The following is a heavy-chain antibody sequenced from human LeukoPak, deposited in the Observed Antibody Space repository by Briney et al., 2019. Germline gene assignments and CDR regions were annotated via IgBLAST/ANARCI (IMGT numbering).Heavy chain of an antibody. V-gene: IGHV3-21*04. J-gene: IGHJ4*02. CDR3: ARDGTAVGINYDY. CDR2: ISSSSSYI. CDR1: GFTFSSYN. D-gene: IGHD6-13*01. Sequence: GGSLRLSCAASGFTFSSYNMNWVRQAPGKGLEWVSSISSSSSYIYYADSVKGRFTISRDNAKNSLYLQTNSLRAEDTAVYYCARDGTAVGINYDYWGQGTLVTVSS.